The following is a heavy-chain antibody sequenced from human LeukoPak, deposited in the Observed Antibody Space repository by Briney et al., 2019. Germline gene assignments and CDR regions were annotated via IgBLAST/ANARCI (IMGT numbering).Heavy chain of an antibody. D-gene: IGHD6-19*01. CDR3: AREGHWLPDWFDP. CDR2: IHYSGST. CDR1: GGSIRGYY. J-gene: IGHJ5*02. Sequence: SETLSLTCTVSGGSIRGYYWSGIRQPPGQGLEWIGYIHYSGSTNYNPSLKRRVTISLDMSKNQLSLKLNSVTAADTAVYYCAREGHWLPDWFDPGGEGTRVTVS. V-gene: IGHV4-59*13.